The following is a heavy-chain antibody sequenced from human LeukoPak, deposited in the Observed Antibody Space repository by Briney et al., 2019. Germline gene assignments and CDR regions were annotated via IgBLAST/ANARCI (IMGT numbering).Heavy chain of an antibody. CDR3: AREGGVFYGNLDN. V-gene: IGHV3-7*01. J-gene: IGHJ4*01. CDR1: GFRFSSYY. CDR2: IKKDGSAQ. D-gene: IGHD4-17*01. Sequence: GGSLRLSCMASGFRFSSYYMSWVRQAPGKGLEWVANIKKDGSAQYYVDSVRGRFTISRDNVENSVYLQMSSLTVADTAVYYCAREGGVFYGNLDNWGQGTLVTVSS.